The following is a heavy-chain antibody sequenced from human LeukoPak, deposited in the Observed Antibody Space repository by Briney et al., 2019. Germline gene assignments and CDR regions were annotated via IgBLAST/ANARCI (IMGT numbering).Heavy chain of an antibody. V-gene: IGHV4-59*01. D-gene: IGHD5-18*01. J-gene: IGHJ4*02. CDR2: IYYSGST. Sequence: SETLSLTCTVSGGSISSYYWSWMRQPPGKGLEWVGYIYYSGSTNYNPSLKSRVTISVDTSKNQFSLKLSSVTAADTAVYYCARVAMGSVDYWGQGTLVTVSS. CDR3: ARVAMGSVDY. CDR1: GGSISSYY.